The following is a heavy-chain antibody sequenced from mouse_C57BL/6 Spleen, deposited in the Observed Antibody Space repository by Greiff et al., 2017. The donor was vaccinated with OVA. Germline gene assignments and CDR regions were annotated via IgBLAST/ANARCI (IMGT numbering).Heavy chain of an antibody. V-gene: IGHV5-17*01. CDR2: LSSGSSTI. CDR3: ASGWDETY. CDR1: GFTFSDYG. Sequence: EVQLVESGGGLVKPGGSLKLSCAASGFTFSDYGMHWVRQAPEKGLEWVAYLSSGSSTIYYADTVQGRFTISRDNAKNTLFLQMTSLRSADTAMYSCASGWDETYWGQGTLVTVSA. D-gene: IGHD4-1*01. J-gene: IGHJ3*01.